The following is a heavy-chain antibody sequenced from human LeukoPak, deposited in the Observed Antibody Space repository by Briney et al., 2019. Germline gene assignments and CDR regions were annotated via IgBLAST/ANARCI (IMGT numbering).Heavy chain of an antibody. D-gene: IGHD5-24*01. Sequence: KASETLSLTCTVSGYSISSGYYWGWIRQPPGKGLEWIGSIYYSGSPYYNPSLKSRVTISIDTSKNQFSLKLSSVTAADTAVYYCSRAQSNQMATKIWGQGTLVTVSS. J-gene: IGHJ4*02. CDR2: IYYSGSP. V-gene: IGHV4-38-2*02. CDR1: GYSISSGYY. CDR3: SRAQSNQMATKI.